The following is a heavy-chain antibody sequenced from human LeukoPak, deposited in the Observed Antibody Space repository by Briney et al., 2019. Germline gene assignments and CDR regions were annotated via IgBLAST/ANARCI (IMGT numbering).Heavy chain of an antibody. D-gene: IGHD5-12*01. CDR1: GGSVSGYY. Sequence: SETLSLTCTVSGGSVSGYYWSWIRQPPGKGLEFIGYIYYTGITNYNPSLKSRVTISVDTSKNHFSLKLRSVTAADTAVYYCARRGYQGGPDFEYWGQGTLVTVSS. V-gene: IGHV4-59*08. CDR2: IYYTGIT. CDR3: ARRGYQGGPDFEY. J-gene: IGHJ4*02.